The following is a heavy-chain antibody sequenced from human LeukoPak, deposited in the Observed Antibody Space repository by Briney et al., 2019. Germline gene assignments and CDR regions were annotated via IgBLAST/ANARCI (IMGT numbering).Heavy chain of an antibody. D-gene: IGHD4-17*01. V-gene: IGHV3-20*04. CDR3: ARVGIYGDYGRYFDY. CDR1: GFTLDNYG. J-gene: IGHJ4*02. CDR2: INWNGGSI. Sequence: GGSLRLSCAASGFTLDNYGMSWVRLAPGKGLEWVSGINWNGGSIGYAHSVKGRFTISRVNAKNSLYLQMNSLRAEDTALYYCARVGIYGDYGRYFDYWGQGTLVTVSS.